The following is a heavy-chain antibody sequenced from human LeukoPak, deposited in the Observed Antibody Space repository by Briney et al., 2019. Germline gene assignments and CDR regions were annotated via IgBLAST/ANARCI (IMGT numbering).Heavy chain of an antibody. CDR3: ARLTRRDGYNFDY. D-gene: IGHD5-24*01. CDR2: IYYSGST. Sequence: SETLSLTCTVSSGSISSSSYYWGWIRQPPGKGLEWIGSIYYSGSTYYNLSLKSRVTISVDTSKNQFSLKLSSVTAADTAVYYCARLTRRDGYNFDYWGQGTLVTVSS. CDR1: SGSISSSSYY. V-gene: IGHV4-39*01. J-gene: IGHJ4*02.